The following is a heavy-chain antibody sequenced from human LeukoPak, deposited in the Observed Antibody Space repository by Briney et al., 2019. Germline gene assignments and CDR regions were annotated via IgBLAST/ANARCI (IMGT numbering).Heavy chain of an antibody. CDR1: GVTISGYY. CDR3: ARSIWGGIPVAGQDYYYYSYGMDV. D-gene: IGHD6-19*01. V-gene: IGHV4-59*01. CDR2: FHYSGST. Sequence: KPSETLSLTCSVPGVTISGYYWSWIRQPPGKGLEWVAYFHYSGSTNYNPSLTSRVTISLDKSNNQFSLMQTSLTAADTAVYFCARSIWGGIPVAGQDYYYYSYGMDVWGQGTTITVSS. J-gene: IGHJ6*02.